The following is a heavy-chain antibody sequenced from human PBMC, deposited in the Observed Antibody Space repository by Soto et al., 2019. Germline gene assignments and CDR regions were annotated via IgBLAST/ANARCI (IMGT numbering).Heavy chain of an antibody. CDR3: ARESPGIAADGTGNWFDP. V-gene: IGHV1-18*04. Sequence: ASGKVSCKASGYTFTSYGISWVRQAPGQGLEWMGWISAYNGNTNYAQKLQGRVTMTTDTSTSTAYMELRSLRSDDTAVYYCARESPGIAADGTGNWFDPWGQGTLVTVSS. CDR2: ISAYNGNT. J-gene: IGHJ5*02. D-gene: IGHD6-13*01. CDR1: GYTFTSYG.